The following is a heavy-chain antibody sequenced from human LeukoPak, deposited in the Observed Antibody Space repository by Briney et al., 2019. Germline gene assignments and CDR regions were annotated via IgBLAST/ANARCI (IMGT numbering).Heavy chain of an antibody. D-gene: IGHD5-18*01. V-gene: IGHV3-21*01. J-gene: IGHJ6*02. CDR3: ARELGIQLWEEDDGYYYGMDV. CDR2: ISSSSSYI. Sequence: GGSLRLSCAASGFTFSSYSMNWVRQAPGKGLEWVSSISSSSSYIYYADSVKGRFTISRDNAKNSLYLQMNSLRAEDAAVYYCARELGIQLWEEDDGYYYGMDVWGQGTTVTVSS. CDR1: GFTFSSYS.